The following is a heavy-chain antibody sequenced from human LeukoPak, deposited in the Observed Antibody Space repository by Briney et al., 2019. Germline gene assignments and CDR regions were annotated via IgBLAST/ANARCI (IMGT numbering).Heavy chain of an antibody. D-gene: IGHD3-3*01. CDR1: GFTFSSYW. J-gene: IGHJ4*02. V-gene: IGHV3-74*01. Sequence: GGSLRLSCAASGFTFSSYWMHWVRQAPGKGLVWVSRINSDGSSTSYADSVEGRFTISRDNAKNTLYLQMNSLRAEDTAVYYCAREQASLPFGIDYWGQGTLVTVSS. CDR2: INSDGSST. CDR3: AREQASLPFGIDY.